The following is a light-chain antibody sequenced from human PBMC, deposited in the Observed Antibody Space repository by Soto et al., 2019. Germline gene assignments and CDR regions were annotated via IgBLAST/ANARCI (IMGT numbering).Light chain of an antibody. J-gene: IGKJ4*01. CDR2: DAS. V-gene: IGKV1-5*01. CDR1: QSISSW. Sequence: DIQMTQSPSTLSASVGDRVTITCRASQSISSWLAWYQQKPGKAPKLLIYDASSLESGVPSRFSGSGSGTELALTISSLQPDDFATYYCQQYNSYSPELTFGGGTQVEIK. CDR3: QQYNSYSPELT.